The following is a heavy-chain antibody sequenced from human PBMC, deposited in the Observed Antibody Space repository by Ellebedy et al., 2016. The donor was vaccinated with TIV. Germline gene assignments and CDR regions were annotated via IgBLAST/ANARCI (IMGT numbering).Heavy chain of an antibody. CDR1: GGAFSSYA. CDR3: ARGLARSERFDI. J-gene: IGHJ3*02. D-gene: IGHD1-1*01. CDR2: INPSGGST. Sequence: ASVKVSCKASGGAFSSYAISWVRQAPGQGLEWMGIINPSGGSTSYAQKFQGRVTMTRDTSTSTVYMELSSLRSEDTAVYYCARGLARSERFDIWGQGTMVTVSS. V-gene: IGHV1-46*01.